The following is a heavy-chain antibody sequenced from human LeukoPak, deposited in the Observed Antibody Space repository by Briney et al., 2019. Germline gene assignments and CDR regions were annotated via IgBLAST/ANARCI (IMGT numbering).Heavy chain of an antibody. Sequence: PSQTLSLTCTVSGGSISSGDYYWSWIRQPPGKGLEWIGYIYYSGSTYYNPSLKSRVTISVDTSKNQFSLKLSSVTAADTAVYYCARETIFGVVITPYWGQGTLVTVSS. CDR2: IYYSGST. CDR1: GGSISSGDYY. V-gene: IGHV4-30-4*08. D-gene: IGHD3-3*01. J-gene: IGHJ4*02. CDR3: ARETIFGVVITPY.